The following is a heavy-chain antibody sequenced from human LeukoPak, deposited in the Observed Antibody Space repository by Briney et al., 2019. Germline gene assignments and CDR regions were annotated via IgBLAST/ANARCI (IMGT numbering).Heavy chain of an antibody. V-gene: IGHV3-30*18. D-gene: IGHD3-10*01. CDR1: GYSISSGY. Sequence: LSLTCTVSGYSISSGYYWGWIRRPPGKGLEWVAVISYDGSNKYYADSVKGRFTISRDNSKNTLYLQMNSLRAEDTAVYYCAKDLWRFGELFGAFDIWGQGTMVTVSS. J-gene: IGHJ3*02. CDR3: AKDLWRFGELFGAFDI. CDR2: ISYDGSNK.